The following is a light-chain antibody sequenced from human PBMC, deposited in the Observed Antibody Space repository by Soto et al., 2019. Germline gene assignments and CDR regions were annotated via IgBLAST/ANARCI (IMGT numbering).Light chain of an antibody. CDR3: LLSYNGPYV. V-gene: IGLV7-46*01. Sequence: QTLLTQDPSLTVSPGGTVTLTCGSSTGAVTNGHYPYWFQQKPGQAPRTLIYDTTNRHSWTPARFSGSLLGGKAALTLSGAQPEDEAEYYCLLSYNGPYVFGTGTKVTVL. CDR2: DTT. CDR1: TGAVTNGHY. J-gene: IGLJ1*01.